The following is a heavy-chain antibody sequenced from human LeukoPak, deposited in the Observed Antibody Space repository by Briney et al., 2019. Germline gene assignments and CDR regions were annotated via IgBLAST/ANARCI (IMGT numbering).Heavy chain of an antibody. CDR3: AKETSSSFDY. CDR2: ISNSGGST. V-gene: IGHV3-23*01. CDR1: GFTFSSYA. J-gene: IGHJ4*02. D-gene: IGHD6-6*01. Sequence: GGSLRLSCAAPGFTFSSYAMNWVRQAPGKGLEWVSGISNSGGSTYYADSVKGRFTISRDNSKNTLYLQMNSLRAEDTAVYYCAKETSSSFDYWGQGTLVTVSS.